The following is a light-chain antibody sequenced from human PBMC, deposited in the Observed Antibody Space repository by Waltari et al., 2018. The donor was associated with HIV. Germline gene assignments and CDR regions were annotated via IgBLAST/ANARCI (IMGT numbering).Light chain of an antibody. CDR3: LLYHGATEV. Sequence: QTVVTQEPSLTVSPGGTVTLTCASSTGAVTSDYYPNWFQQKPGQAPRALIYSTSYKHSWTPARFSGSLFGGEAALTLSLVQPEDEADYYCLLYHGATEVFGGGTKLTVL. J-gene: IGLJ3*02. V-gene: IGLV7-43*01. CDR1: TGAVTSDYY. CDR2: STS.